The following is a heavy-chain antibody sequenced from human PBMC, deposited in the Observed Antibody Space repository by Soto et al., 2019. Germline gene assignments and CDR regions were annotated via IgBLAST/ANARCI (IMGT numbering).Heavy chain of an antibody. CDR3: ARVPTSYQLLDGSGYYGMDV. V-gene: IGHV1-8*01. J-gene: IGHJ6*02. CDR2: MNPNSGNT. D-gene: IGHD2-2*01. CDR1: GYTFTSYD. Sequence: ASVKVSCKASGYTFTSYDINWVRQATGQGLEWMGWMNPNSGNTGYAQKFQGRVTMTRNTSISTAYMELSSLRSEDTAVYYCARVPTSYQLLDGSGYYGMDVWGQGTTVTVYS.